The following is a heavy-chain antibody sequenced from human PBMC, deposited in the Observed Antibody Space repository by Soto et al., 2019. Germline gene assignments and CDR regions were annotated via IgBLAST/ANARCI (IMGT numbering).Heavy chain of an antibody. V-gene: IGHV3-33*01. D-gene: IGHD4-17*01. Sequence: QVQLVESGGGVVQPGRSLRLSCAASGFTFSSYGMHWVRQAPGKGLEWVAVIWYDGSNKYYADSVKGRFTISRDNSKNXLYLQMNSLRAEDTAVYYCAREANDYGDYVGWFDPWGQGTLVTVSS. CDR3: AREANDYGDYVGWFDP. CDR2: IWYDGSNK. J-gene: IGHJ5*02. CDR1: GFTFSSYG.